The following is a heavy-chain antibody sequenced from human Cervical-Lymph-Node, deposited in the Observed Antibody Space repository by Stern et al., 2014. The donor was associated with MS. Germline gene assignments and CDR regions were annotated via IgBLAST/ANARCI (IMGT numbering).Heavy chain of an antibody. Sequence: EVQLVQSGPEVKRPGESLKISCQASGYTFTSYWIGWVRQMPGKGLDWMPIIFAGGSDIRCSPSFQGPVTISADKSSSPASLQWNNLKASDTAIYYCARQRYFDYWGQGTLVTVSS. CDR2: IFAGGSDI. CDR3: ARQRYFDY. CDR1: GYTFTSYW. J-gene: IGHJ4*02. V-gene: IGHV5-51*01.